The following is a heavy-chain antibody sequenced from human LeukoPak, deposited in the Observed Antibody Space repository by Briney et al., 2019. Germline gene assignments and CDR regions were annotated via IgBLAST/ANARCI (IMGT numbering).Heavy chain of an antibody. CDR1: GFTFSSYY. CDR3: ARDRWGISGTTAYYYYGMDV. V-gene: IGHV3-7*01. J-gene: IGHJ6*02. CDR2: IKQDGSEK. Sequence: GRSLRLSCAASGFTFSSYYMSWVRQAPGKGLEWVANIKQDGSEKYYVDSLKGRFTISRDNAKNSLYLQMNSLRAEDTAVYYCARDRWGISGTTAYYYYGMDVWGQGTTVTVSS. D-gene: IGHD1-7*01.